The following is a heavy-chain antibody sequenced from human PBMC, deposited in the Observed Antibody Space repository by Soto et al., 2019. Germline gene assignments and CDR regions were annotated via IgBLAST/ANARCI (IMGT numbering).Heavy chain of an antibody. CDR3: ASLRDGYNYYFDF. CDR2: ISYDGSNK. Sequence: GGSPRLSRAASGVRVWSYAMHWVRQAPGKGLEWVAVISYDGSNKYYADSVKGRFTISRDNSKNTLYLQMNSLRAEDTAVYYCASLRDGYNYYFDFWGRGTLVTVSS. J-gene: IGHJ4*02. CDR1: GVRVWSYA. V-gene: IGHV3-30-3*02. D-gene: IGHD5-12*01.